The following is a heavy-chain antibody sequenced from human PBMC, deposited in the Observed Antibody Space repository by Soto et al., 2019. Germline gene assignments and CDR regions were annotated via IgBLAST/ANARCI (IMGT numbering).Heavy chain of an antibody. V-gene: IGHV1-2*04. CDR2: INPNSGGT. D-gene: IGHD2-2*01. CDR1: GYTFTGYY. Sequence: GASVKVSCKASGYTFTGYYMHWVRQAPGQGLEWMGWINPNSGGTNYAQKFQGWVTMTRDTSISTAYMELSRLRSDDTAVYYCAREDIVVVPAATRLYNWFDPWGQGTLVTVSS. CDR3: AREDIVVVPAATRLYNWFDP. J-gene: IGHJ5*02.